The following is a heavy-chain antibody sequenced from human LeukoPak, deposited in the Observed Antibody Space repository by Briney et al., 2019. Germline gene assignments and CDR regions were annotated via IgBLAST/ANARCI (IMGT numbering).Heavy chain of an antibody. CDR1: GFTFSIYT. CDR2: ISGSGGTA. J-gene: IGHJ4*02. CDR3: AKKGYYDGSGYYMYYFDH. D-gene: IGHD3-22*01. Sequence: GGSLRLSCAASGFTFSIYTMSWVRQAPGKGLEWVSAISGSGGTAYYADSVKGRFTISRDNSKNTLYLQMNSLRAEDTAVYYCAKKGYYDGSGYYMYYFDHWGQGTLVTVSS. V-gene: IGHV3-23*01.